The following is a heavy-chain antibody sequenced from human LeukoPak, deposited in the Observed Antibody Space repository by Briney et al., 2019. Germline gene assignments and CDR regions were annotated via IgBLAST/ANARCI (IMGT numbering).Heavy chain of an antibody. CDR3: ARTPTLFDYDGSDYFPHNFDY. D-gene: IGHD3-22*01. CDR1: GFTFSSYA. Sequence: PGGSLRLSCAASGFTFSSYAMSWVRQAPGKGLEWVSAISGSGGSTYYADSVKGRFTISRDNSKNTLYLQINSLRAEDTAVYYCARTPTLFDYDGSDYFPHNFDYWGQGSLVTVSS. CDR2: ISGSGGST. J-gene: IGHJ4*02. V-gene: IGHV3-23*01.